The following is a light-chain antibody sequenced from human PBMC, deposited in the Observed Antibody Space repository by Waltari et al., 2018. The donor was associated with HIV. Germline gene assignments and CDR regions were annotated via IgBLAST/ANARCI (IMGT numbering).Light chain of an antibody. V-gene: IGKV3-11*01. CDR3: QQRSNWPPA. CDR1: QSVSSY. Sequence: EIVLTHSPATLSLSPVERATLSCRASQSVSSYFAWYKQKPGQAPRLLIYDASKRATGIPARFSGSGSGTDFTLTINSLEPEDFAVYYCQQRSNWPPAFGGGTKVEIK. J-gene: IGKJ4*01. CDR2: DAS.